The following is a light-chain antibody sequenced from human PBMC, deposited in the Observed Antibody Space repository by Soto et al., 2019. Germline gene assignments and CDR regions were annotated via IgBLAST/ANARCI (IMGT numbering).Light chain of an antibody. CDR3: QQYGSSPVT. CDR1: QSVSSSY. CDR2: GAS. V-gene: IGKV3-20*01. Sequence: EIVLTQSPGTLSLSPGERATLSCRASQSVSSSYLAWYQQKPGQAPRLLIYGASSRATGIPERFSGSGSGTDFTLTISILEPEDFAVYYCQQYGSSPVTFGPGTKVDIK. J-gene: IGKJ3*01.